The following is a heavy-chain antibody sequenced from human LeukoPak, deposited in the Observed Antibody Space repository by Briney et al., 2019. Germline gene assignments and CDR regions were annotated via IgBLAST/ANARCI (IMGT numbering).Heavy chain of an antibody. CDR1: GFAFSDYY. D-gene: IGHD4-17*01. CDR2: IKQDGSEK. V-gene: IGHV3-7*04. CDR3: ARGDYGELFDY. Sequence: GGSLRLSCAASGFAFSDYYMSWIRQAPGKGLEWVANIKQDGSEKYYVDSVKGRFTISRDNAKNSLYLQMNSLRAEDTAVYYCARGDYGELFDYWGQGTLVTVSS. J-gene: IGHJ4*02.